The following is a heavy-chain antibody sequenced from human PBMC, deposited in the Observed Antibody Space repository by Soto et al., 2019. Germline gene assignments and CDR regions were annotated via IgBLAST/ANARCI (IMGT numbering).Heavy chain of an antibody. D-gene: IGHD6-13*01. J-gene: IGHJ4*02. CDR2: IWYDGSNK. CDR3: ARQQLAAPIDYFDY. V-gene: IGHV3-33*01. CDR1: GFTLSSYG. Sequence: QSGGSLRLSCAACGFTLSSYGMHWVRQAPGKGLEWVAVIWYDGSNKNYADSVKGRFTISRDNSKNTLYLQMNSLRAEDTAVYYCARQQLAAPIDYFDYWGQGTLVTVSS.